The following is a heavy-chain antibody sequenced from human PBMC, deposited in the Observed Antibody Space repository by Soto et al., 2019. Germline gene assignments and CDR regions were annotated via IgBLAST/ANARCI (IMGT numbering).Heavy chain of an antibody. CDR1: GGYISSSSYY. J-gene: IGHJ3*02. CDR2: IYYSGRT. D-gene: IGHD2-15*01. V-gene: IGHV4-39*01. Sequence: QLQLQESGPGLVKPSETLSLTCTVSGGYISSSSYYWGWIRQPPGKGLEWIGSIYYSGRTYYNPSLKSRVTISVDTSKNQFSLKLGSVTAADTAVYYCAREDIVVVVAASRYGAFAIWGQGTMVTVSS. CDR3: AREDIVVVVAASRYGAFAI.